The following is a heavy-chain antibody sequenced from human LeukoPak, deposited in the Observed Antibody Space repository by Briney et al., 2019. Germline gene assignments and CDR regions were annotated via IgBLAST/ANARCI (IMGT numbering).Heavy chain of an antibody. V-gene: IGHV1-8*01. Sequence: ASVKVSCRASGYASNIYDINWVRLAPGQGLEWMGWMNPDSGNTGFAQKFQGRVTMTRNTSITTAYMELSSLRFEDTAVYYCAVHLPGDYLDRWGQGTLVTVSS. CDR1: GYASNIYD. CDR3: AVHLPGDYLDR. J-gene: IGHJ4*02. CDR2: MNPDSGNT.